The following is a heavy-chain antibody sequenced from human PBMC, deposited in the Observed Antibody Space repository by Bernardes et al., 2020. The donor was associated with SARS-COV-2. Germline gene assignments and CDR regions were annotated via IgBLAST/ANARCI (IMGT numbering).Heavy chain of an antibody. CDR1: GFIFSDSY. V-gene: IGHV3-11*05. J-gene: IGHJ4*02. D-gene: IGHD3-9*01. CDR3: ARDTSRFTASMDFES. Sequence: GGSLRVCCTASGFIFSDSYMSWIRQAPGKGLEWISYISGETGYTNYAGSVKGRFTISRDNARNSLYLQMTNLRADDTATYFCARDTSRFTASMDFESWGQGTLVTVSS. CDR2: ISGETGYT.